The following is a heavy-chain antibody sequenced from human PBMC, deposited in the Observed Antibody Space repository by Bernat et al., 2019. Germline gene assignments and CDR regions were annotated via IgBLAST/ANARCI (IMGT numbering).Heavy chain of an antibody. CDR3: ARMHALGSTNPTRHDY. J-gene: IGHJ4*02. V-gene: IGHV1-18*01. CDR2: ISAYNGNT. Sequence: QVQLVQSGAEMKKSGASVKVSCKASGYTFTSYGISWVRQAPGQGLEWMGWISAYNGNTNYAQKLQGRVTMTTDTSTSTAYMELRSLRSDDTAVYYCARMHALGSTNPTRHDYWGQGTLVTVSS. CDR1: GYTFTSYG. D-gene: IGHD1-14*01.